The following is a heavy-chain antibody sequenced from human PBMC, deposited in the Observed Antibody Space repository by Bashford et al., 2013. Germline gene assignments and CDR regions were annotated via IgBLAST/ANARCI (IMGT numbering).Heavy chain of an antibody. CDR1: GFTFSSYT. CDR2: ISPSETHI. CDR3: ARAPYSYTYFSWLDP. V-gene: IGHV3-21*01. D-gene: IGHD5-18*01. J-gene: IGHJ5*02. Sequence: GSLRLSCATSGFTFSSYTIGLGPPGVQGGGLEWVSSISPSETHILYADSVKGRFTISRDNAKNSVYLQMNSLRADDTAVYYCARAPYSYTYFSWLDPWGQGTLVTVSS.